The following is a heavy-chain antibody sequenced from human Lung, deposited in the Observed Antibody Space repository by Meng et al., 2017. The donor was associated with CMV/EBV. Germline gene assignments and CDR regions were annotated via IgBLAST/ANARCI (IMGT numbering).Heavy chain of an antibody. CDR3: ARLGYYDSSPLGDYVDY. Sequence: ASVXVSXKASGYTFTSYYMHWVRQAPGQGLEWMGIINPSGGSTSYAQKFQGRVTMTRDTSTSTVYMELSSLRSEDTAVYYCARLGYYDSSPLGDYVDYWGQGTLVTVSS. CDR1: GYTFTSYY. D-gene: IGHD3-22*01. V-gene: IGHV1-46*01. CDR2: INPSGGST. J-gene: IGHJ4*02.